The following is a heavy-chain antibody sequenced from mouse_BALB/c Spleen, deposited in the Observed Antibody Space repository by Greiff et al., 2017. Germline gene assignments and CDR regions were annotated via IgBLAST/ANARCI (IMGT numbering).Heavy chain of an antibody. J-gene: IGHJ1*01. Sequence: EVKLQESGGGLVQPGGSMKLSCVASGFTFSNYWMNWVRQSPEKGLEWVAEIRLKSNNYATHYAVSVKGRFTISRDDSKSSVYLQMNNLRAEDTGIYYCARKGQWLLGPFDVWGAGTTVTVSS. CDR1: GFTFSNYW. D-gene: IGHD2-3*01. CDR2: IRLKSNNYAT. CDR3: ARKGQWLLGPFDV. V-gene: IGHV6-6*02.